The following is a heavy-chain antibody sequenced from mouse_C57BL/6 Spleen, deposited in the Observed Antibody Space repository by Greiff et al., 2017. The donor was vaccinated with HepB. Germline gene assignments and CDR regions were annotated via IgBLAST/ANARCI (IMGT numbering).Heavy chain of an antibody. D-gene: IGHD6-5*01. CDR1: GYTFTDYY. CDR3: AIPMLDFF. V-gene: IGHV1-26*01. Sequence: EVQLQQSGPELVKPGASVKISCKASGYTFTDYYMNWVKQSHGKSLEWIGDINPNNGGTSYNQKFKGKATLTVDKSSSTAYMELRSLTSEDSAVYYCAIPMLDFFWGQGTLVTVSA. CDR2: INPNNGGT. J-gene: IGHJ3*01.